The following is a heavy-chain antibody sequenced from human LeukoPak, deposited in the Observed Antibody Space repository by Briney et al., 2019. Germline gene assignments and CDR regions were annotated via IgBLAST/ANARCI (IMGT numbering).Heavy chain of an antibody. J-gene: IGHJ4*02. CDR2: ISSSSSYI. CDR3: AREGYSYGQRYFDY. CDR1: GFTFSSYE. D-gene: IGHD5-18*01. Sequence: GGSLRLSCAASGFTFSSYEMNWVRQAPGKGLEWVSYISSSSSYIYYADSVKGRFTISRDNAKNSLYLQMNSLRAEDTAVYYCAREGYSYGQRYFDYWGQGTLVTVSS. V-gene: IGHV3-21*05.